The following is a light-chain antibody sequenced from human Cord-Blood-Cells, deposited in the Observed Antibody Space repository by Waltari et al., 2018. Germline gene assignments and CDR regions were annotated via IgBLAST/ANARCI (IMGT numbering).Light chain of an antibody. J-gene: IGLJ2*01. V-gene: IGLV2-14*01. Sequence: QSALTQPASVSGSPGQSITISCPGTSSDVGGYNYASWYQQPPGKAPKLMIYDVSNRPSGVSNRFSGSKSGNTASLTISGLQAEDEADYYCSSYTSSSTGVFGGGTKLTVL. CDR1: SSDVGGYNY. CDR3: SSYTSSSTGV. CDR2: DVS.